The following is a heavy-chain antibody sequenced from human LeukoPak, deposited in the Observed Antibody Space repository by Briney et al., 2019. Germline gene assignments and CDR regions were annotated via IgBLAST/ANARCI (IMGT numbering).Heavy chain of an antibody. D-gene: IGHD6-13*01. CDR2: ISGSGGST. Sequence: GGSLRLSCAASGFTFSSYAMSWVRQAPGKGLEWVSGISGSGGSTYYADPVKGRFTISRDNAKNSLYLQMNSLRAEDTAVYYCARGGPAAGRFDYWGQGTLVTVSS. CDR3: ARGGPAAGRFDY. J-gene: IGHJ4*02. CDR1: GFTFSSYA. V-gene: IGHV3-23*01.